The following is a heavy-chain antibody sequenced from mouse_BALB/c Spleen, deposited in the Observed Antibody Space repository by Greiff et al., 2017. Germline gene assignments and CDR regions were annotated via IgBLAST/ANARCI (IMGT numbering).Heavy chain of an antibody. J-gene: IGHJ4*01. V-gene: IGHV2-6-2*01. CDR2: IWSDGST. CDR1: GFSLTSYG. D-gene: IGHD2-1*01. Sequence: VQLVESGPDLVAPSQSLSITCTVSGFSLTSYGVHWVRQPPGKGLEWLVVIWSDGSTTYNSALKSRLSISKDNSKSQVFLKMNSLQTDDTAMYYCARHGNYGDYYAMDYWGQGTSVTVSS. CDR3: ARHGNYGDYYAMDY.